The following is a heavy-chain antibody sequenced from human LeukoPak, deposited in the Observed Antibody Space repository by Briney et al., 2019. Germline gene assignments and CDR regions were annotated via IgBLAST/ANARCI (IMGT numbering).Heavy chain of an antibody. Sequence: TGGSLRLSCSASGFSFIDFAMHWVRQAPGKGLEWVAVISHDSKTKYHAESVKGRFTISRDNSKNTPYLQMNSLRAEDRAIYYCAKGPLIEVAGTTWDYWGQGTLVTVSS. CDR1: GFSFIDFA. CDR2: ISHDSKTK. V-gene: IGHV3-30*07. CDR3: AKGPLIEVAGTTWDY. J-gene: IGHJ4*02. D-gene: IGHD6-19*01.